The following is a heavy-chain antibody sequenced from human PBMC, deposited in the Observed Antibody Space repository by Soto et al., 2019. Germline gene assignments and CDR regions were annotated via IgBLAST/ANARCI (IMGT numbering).Heavy chain of an antibody. CDR3: ATGDVITTFTAFDY. J-gene: IGHJ4*02. CDR2: FDPEDGET. V-gene: IGHV1-24*01. CDR1: GYTLTELS. Sequence: EASVKVSCKVSGYTLTELSMHWVRQAPGKGLEWMGGFDPEDGETIYAQKFQGRVTMTEDTSTDTAYMELSSLRSEDTAVYYCATGDVITTFTAFDYWGRGTLVTVSS. D-gene: IGHD3-3*01.